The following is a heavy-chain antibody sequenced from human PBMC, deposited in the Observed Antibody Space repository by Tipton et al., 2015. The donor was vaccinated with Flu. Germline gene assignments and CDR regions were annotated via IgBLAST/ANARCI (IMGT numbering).Heavy chain of an antibody. CDR2: ISTYTTAT. D-gene: IGHD3-10*01. J-gene: IGHJ6*02. CDR3: ARHFLVVGEGGMDV. V-gene: IGHV1-18*01. CDR1: DYSFADYA. Sequence: QLVQSGAEVKKPGASVKVSCKASDYSFADYAISWVRQAPGQGLEWTGWISTYTTATNYAQRVQGRVTMTTDASTNTVYLELTNLTPGDTAVYYCARHFLVVGEGGMDVWGQGTTVTVSS.